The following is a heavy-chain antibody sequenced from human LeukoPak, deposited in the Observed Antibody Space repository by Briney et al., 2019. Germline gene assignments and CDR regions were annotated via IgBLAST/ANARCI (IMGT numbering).Heavy chain of an antibody. J-gene: IGHJ3*01. Sequence: SETLSLTCTVSGGSISGSSYYWAWIRQPPGKGLEWIGSIYYSGSTNYNPSLKSRVTMSVDTSKNQFSLKLSSVTAADTAVYYCARDPGGERLLELTWGQGTMVTVSS. CDR2: IYYSGST. V-gene: IGHV4-39*07. CDR3: ARDPGGERLLELT. CDR1: GGSISGSSYY. D-gene: IGHD3-16*01.